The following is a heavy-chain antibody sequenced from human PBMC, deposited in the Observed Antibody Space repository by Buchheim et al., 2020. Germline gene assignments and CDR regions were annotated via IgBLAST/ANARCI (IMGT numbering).Heavy chain of an antibody. CDR1: GFTFSNAW. CDR3: TTRIRSGSYWREYYYGMDV. Sequence: EVQLVESGGGLVKPGGSLRLSCAASGFTFSNAWMSWVRQAPGKGLEWVGRIKSKTDGGATDYAAPVKGRFTISRDDSKNTLYLQMNSLKTEDTAVYYCTTRIRSGSYWREYYYGMDVWGQGTT. D-gene: IGHD1-26*01. V-gene: IGHV3-15*01. CDR2: IKSKTDGGAT. J-gene: IGHJ6*02.